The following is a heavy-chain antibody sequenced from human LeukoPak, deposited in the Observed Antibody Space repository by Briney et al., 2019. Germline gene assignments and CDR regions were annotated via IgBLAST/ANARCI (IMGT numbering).Heavy chain of an antibody. Sequence: GGSLRLSCAASGFTFSSYWMRWARQAPGKGLVWVSRINSDGSSTSYADSVKGRFTISRDNAKNTLYLQMNSLRAEDTAVYYCAATYYDFWSGSYNWFDPWGQGTLVTVSS. CDR3: AATYYDFWSGSYNWFDP. CDR1: GFTFSSYW. D-gene: IGHD3-3*01. V-gene: IGHV3-74*01. CDR2: INSDGSST. J-gene: IGHJ5*02.